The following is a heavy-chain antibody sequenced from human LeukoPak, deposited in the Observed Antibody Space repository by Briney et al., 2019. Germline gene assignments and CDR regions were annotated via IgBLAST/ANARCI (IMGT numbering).Heavy chain of an antibody. J-gene: IGHJ5*02. Sequence: ASVKVACKASGYTFTSYGISWVRQAPGQGLEWMGWISAYNGNTNYAQKLQGRVTMTTDTSTSTAYMELRSLRSDDTAMYYCARAGDIVATMSWGAVADHNWFDPWGQGTLVTVSS. CDR3: ARAGDIVATMSWGAVADHNWFDP. D-gene: IGHD5-12*01. V-gene: IGHV1-18*01. CDR2: ISAYNGNT. CDR1: GYTFTSYG.